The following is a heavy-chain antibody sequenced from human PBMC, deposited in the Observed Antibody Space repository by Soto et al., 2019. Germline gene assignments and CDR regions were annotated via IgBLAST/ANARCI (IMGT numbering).Heavy chain of an antibody. D-gene: IGHD3-9*01. CDR2: ISGSGGST. J-gene: IGHJ4*02. V-gene: IGHV3-23*01. Sequence: EVQLLESGGGLVQPGGSLRLSCAASGFTFSSYAMSWVRQAPGKGLEWVSAISGSGGSTYYADSVKGRFTISRDNSKNTMYLKGNGLRAEDTAVYYCAKVGGLRYFDWSISGGGQGTLVTVSS. CDR1: GFTFSSYA. CDR3: AKVGGLRYFDWSISG.